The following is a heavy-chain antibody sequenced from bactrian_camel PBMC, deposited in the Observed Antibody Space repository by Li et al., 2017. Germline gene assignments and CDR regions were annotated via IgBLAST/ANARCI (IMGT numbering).Heavy chain of an antibody. CDR2: ISWSGDST. CDR3: ATEQYGGSWSDRLDFGY. CDR1: GFTFSNYW. J-gene: IGHJ6*01. V-gene: IGHV3S1*01. D-gene: IGHD6*01. Sequence: HVQLVESGGGLVQPGGSLRVSCAASGFTFSNYWMYWVRQAPGKGLEWVSAISWSGDSTNYADSVKGQFTISRDNAKNTVYLQMNSLKPEDTAVYYCATEQYGGSWSDRLDFGYWGQGTQVTVS.